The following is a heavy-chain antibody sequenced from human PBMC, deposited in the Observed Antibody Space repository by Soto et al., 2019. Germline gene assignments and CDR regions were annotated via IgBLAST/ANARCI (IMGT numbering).Heavy chain of an antibody. CDR3: ARDLLEVALFEY. CDR1: GFTFSSYS. CDR2: ISSSSSYI. Sequence: GGSLRLSCAASGFTFSSYSMNWVRQAPGKGLEWVSSISSSSSYIYYADSVKGRFTISRDNAKNSLYLQMNSLRAEDTAVYYCARDLLEVALFEYWGQGTLVTVSS. D-gene: IGHD5-12*01. J-gene: IGHJ4*02. V-gene: IGHV3-21*01.